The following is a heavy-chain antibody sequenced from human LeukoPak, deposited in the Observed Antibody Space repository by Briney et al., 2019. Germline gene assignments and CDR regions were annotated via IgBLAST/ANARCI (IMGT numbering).Heavy chain of an antibody. J-gene: IGHJ1*01. CDR3: ARAQARSYYDSSGYYPAEYFQH. D-gene: IGHD3-22*01. CDR1: GFTFSDYY. Sequence: SGGSLRLSCAASGFTFSDYYMSWIRQAPGKGLEWVSYISSSGSTIYYAGSVKGRFTISRDNAKNSLYLQMNSLRAEDTAVYYCARAQARSYYDSSGYYPAEYFQHWGQGTLVTVSS. CDR2: ISSSGSTI. V-gene: IGHV3-11*01.